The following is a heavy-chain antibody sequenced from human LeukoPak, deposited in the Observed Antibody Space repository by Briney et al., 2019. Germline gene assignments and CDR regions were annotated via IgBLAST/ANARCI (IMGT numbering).Heavy chain of an antibody. J-gene: IGHJ1*01. D-gene: IGHD4-17*01. CDR1: GFTFDDYA. CDR2: ISGSGGST. Sequence: GGSLRLSCAASGFTFDDYAMSWVRQAPGKGLEWVSVISGSGGSTYYADSVKGRFTISRDNSRNTLYLQMNSLRAEDTAVYYCAREIYGDSTGARFHHWGQGTQVTVSS. CDR3: AREIYGDSTGARFHH. V-gene: IGHV3-23*01.